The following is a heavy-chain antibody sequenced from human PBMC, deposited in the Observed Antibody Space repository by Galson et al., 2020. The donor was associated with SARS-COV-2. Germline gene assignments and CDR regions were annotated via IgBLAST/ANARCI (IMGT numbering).Heavy chain of an antibody. V-gene: IGHV1-18*01. CDR3: ARGGIQIWSMHYLDS. J-gene: IGHJ4*02. D-gene: IGHD5-18*01. CDR2: ISAYSGNT. Sequence: ASVKVSCKASGYNFPDYGITWVRQAPGQGLEWMGWISAYSGNTNYAQKLQGRVTMTIETSTGTVYMELRNLRFDDTAVYYCARGGIQIWSMHYLDSWGQGTLVTVSS. CDR1: GYNFPDYG.